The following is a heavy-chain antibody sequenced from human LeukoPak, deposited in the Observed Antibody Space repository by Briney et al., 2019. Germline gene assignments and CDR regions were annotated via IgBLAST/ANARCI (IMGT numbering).Heavy chain of an antibody. V-gene: IGHV4-59*01. CDR2: IYYSGST. CDR1: GGSIFSYY. J-gene: IGHJ4*02. CDR3: ARAALDYGGLFDY. D-gene: IGHD4-17*01. Sequence: PSETLSLTCTASGGSIFSYYWSWIRQPPGKGLEWIGYIYYSGSTNYNPSLKSRVTISVDTSKNQFSLKLSSVTAADTAVYYCARAALDYGGLFDYWGQGTLVTVSS.